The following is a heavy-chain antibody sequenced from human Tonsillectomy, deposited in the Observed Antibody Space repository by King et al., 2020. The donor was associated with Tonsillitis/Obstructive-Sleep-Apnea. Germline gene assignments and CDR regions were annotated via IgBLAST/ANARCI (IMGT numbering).Heavy chain of an antibody. CDR2: INAGNGNT. J-gene: IGHJ4*02. CDR1: GYTFTSYA. Sequence: VQLVQSGAEVKKPGASVKVSCKASGYTFTSYAMHWVRQAPGQRLEWMGWINAGNGNTKYSQKFQGRVTITRDTSASTAYMELSSLRSEDTAVDYCARDIVRDYDFWSGYYTPYYFDYWGQGTLVTVSS. CDR3: ARDIVRDYDFWSGYYTPYYFDY. V-gene: IGHV1-3*01. D-gene: IGHD3-3*01.